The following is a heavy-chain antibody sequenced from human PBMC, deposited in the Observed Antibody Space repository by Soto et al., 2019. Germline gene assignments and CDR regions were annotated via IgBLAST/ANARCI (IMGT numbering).Heavy chain of an antibody. CDR3: ARGTWELGYY. J-gene: IGHJ4*02. CDR1: GDIFTNFD. Sequence: QVQLVQPGAEVRKPGASVKVSCKASGDIFTNFDFNWVRQATGQGLEWIGWMRANSGDTGHDQKFQGRVTMTTDTSTSTAYMELRSLRSDDTAVYYCARGTWELGYYWGQGTLVTVSS. V-gene: IGHV1-8*01. D-gene: IGHD1-26*01. CDR2: MRANSGDT.